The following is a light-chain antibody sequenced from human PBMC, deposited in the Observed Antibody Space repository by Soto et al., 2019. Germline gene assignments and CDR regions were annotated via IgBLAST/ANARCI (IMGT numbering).Light chain of an antibody. J-gene: IGKJ2*01. CDR2: DAS. V-gene: IGKV3-11*01. CDR1: QSVSSY. CDR3: QQRSNWPPLYT. Sequence: EIVLTQSPATLSLSPGDRATLSCRASQSVSSYLAWYQQKPGHAPRLLIYDASNSATGIPARFSGSGSGTDFTLTISSLEPDNFAVYYCQQRSNWPPLYTFGQGTKLEIK.